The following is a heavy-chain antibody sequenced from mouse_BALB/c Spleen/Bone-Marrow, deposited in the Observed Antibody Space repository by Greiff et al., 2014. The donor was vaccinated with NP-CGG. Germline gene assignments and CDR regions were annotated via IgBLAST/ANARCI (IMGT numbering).Heavy chain of an antibody. CDR1: GFSLTNYG. D-gene: IGHD4-1*01. Sequence: VMLVESGPGLVAPSQSLSITCTVSGFSLTNYGVHWVRQPPGKGLEWLGVIWAGGSTNYNSALMSRLSISKDNSKSQVFLQMNSLQTEDTAMYYCAREGGTGFASWGQGTLVTVSA. V-gene: IGHV2-9*02. CDR2: IWAGGST. CDR3: AREGGTGFAS. J-gene: IGHJ3*01.